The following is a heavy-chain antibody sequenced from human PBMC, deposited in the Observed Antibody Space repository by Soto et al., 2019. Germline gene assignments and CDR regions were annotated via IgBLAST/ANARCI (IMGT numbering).Heavy chain of an antibody. J-gene: IGHJ4*02. Sequence: ASVKVSCKVSGYTLTELSMHWVRQAPGKGLEWMGGFDPEDGETIYAQKFQGRVTMTEDTSTDKAYMELSSLRSEDTAVYYCATVQHSSGWPSFDYWGQGTLVTVSS. CDR3: ATVQHSSGWPSFDY. V-gene: IGHV1-24*01. D-gene: IGHD6-19*01. CDR2: FDPEDGET. CDR1: GYTLTELS.